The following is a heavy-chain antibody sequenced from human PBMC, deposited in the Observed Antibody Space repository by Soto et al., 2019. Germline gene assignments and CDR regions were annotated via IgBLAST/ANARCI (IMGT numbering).Heavy chain of an antibody. Sequence: ASVKVSGKASGYTFTSYAMHWVRQAPGQRLEWMGWINAGNGNTKYSQKFQGRVTITRETSASTAYMELSSRRSEDTAVYYCARHFLHSSGWYGYCGQRTLVTVYS. V-gene: IGHV1-3*01. J-gene: IGHJ4*02. CDR1: GYTFTSYA. D-gene: IGHD6-19*01. CDR2: INAGNGNT. CDR3: ARHFLHSSGWYGY.